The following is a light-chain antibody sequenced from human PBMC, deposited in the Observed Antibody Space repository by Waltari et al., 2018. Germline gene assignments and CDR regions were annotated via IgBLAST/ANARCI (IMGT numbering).Light chain of an antibody. J-gene: IGLJ2*01. CDR2: SNK. V-gene: IGLV1-44*01. CDR3: AAWDDSLNGVV. Sequence: QSVLTQPPPASGTPGQRVTISCSGSSSNIGSNTVNWYQQLPGTAPKLLVYSNKQRPSGVPARFSGSKSGTSAALAISGLQSEDEADYYWAAWDDSLNGVVFGGGTKLTVL. CDR1: SSNIGSNT.